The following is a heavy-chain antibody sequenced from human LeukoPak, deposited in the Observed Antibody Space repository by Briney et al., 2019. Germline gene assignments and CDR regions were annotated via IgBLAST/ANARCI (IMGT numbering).Heavy chain of an antibody. CDR3: ARDRMRWIAAAGRPYYYYMDV. Sequence: SETLSLTCAVSGGSISSSNWWSWVRQPPGKGLEWIGEIYHSGSTNYNPSLKSRVTISVDKSKNQFSLKLSSVTAADTAVYYCARDRMRWIAAAGRPYYYYMDVWGKGTTVTVSS. D-gene: IGHD6-13*01. CDR2: IYHSGST. J-gene: IGHJ6*03. CDR1: GGSISSSNW. V-gene: IGHV4-4*02.